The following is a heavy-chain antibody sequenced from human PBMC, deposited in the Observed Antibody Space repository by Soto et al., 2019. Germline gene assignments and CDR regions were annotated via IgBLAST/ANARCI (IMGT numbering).Heavy chain of an antibody. V-gene: IGHV4-39*01. CDR2: IYYSGST. J-gene: IGHJ4*02. CDR1: GGSISSSSYY. CDR3: ARHLGPTGPNY. Sequence: PSETLSLTCTVSGGSISSSSYYWGWIRQPPGKGLEWIGSIYYSGSTHYNPSLKSRVTISIDTSKNQFSLNLRSVTAADRAVYYCARHLGPTGPNYWGQGTLVTVS. D-gene: IGHD1-26*01.